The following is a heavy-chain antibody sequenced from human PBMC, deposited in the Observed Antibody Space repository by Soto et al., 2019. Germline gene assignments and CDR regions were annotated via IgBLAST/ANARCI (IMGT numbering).Heavy chain of an antibody. Sequence: PETLSLTCAAYGGSFSGYYRSWIRQPPGKGLEWIGEINHSGSTNYNPSLTSRVTISVDTSKNQFSLKLSSVTAADTAVYYCAAYSSSWYDSPFDPWGQGTLVTVSS. CDR2: INHSGST. V-gene: IGHV4-34*01. J-gene: IGHJ5*02. CDR1: GGSFSGYY. D-gene: IGHD6-13*01. CDR3: AAYSSSWYDSPFDP.